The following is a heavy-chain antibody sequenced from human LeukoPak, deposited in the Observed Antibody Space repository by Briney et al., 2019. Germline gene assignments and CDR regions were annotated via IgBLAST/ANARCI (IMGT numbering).Heavy chain of an antibody. V-gene: IGHV4-39*01. CDR3: ARGVKVGATNYYYYYMDV. J-gene: IGHJ6*03. D-gene: IGHD1-26*01. CDR1: GGSISSSSYY. CDR2: IYYSGST. Sequence: ETLSLTCTVSGGSISSSSYYWGWIRQPPGKGLEWIGSIYYSGSTYYNPSLKSRVTISVDTSKNQFSLKLSSVTAADTAVYYCARGVKVGATNYYYYYMDVWGKGTTVTVSS.